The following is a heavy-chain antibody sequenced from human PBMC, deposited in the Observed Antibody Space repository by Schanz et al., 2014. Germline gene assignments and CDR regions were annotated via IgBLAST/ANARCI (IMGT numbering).Heavy chain of an antibody. CDR1: GFTVNTNY. D-gene: IGHD3-22*01. CDR3: AKVWGSDYFYPFDY. J-gene: IGHJ4*02. V-gene: IGHV3-53*01. Sequence: EVQLVESGGELIQPGGSLRLSCAVSGFTVNTNYMSWVRQAPGKGLEWISSMYINSGSTQYADSVKGRFIISRDSSKNTLFLQMNSLRAEDTAVYYCAKVWGSDYFYPFDYWGQGTLVTVSS. CDR2: MYINSGST.